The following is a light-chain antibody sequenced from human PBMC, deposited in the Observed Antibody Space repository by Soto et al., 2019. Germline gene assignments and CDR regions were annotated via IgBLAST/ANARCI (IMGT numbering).Light chain of an antibody. CDR2: QVS. J-gene: IGKJ1*01. CDR1: QGLVYSDGNTF. Sequence: DVVMTQSPLSLPVTLGQPASISCRSSQGLVYSDGNTFLNWVQQRPGQSPRRLIYQVSNRDSGGPGRFRGRWAGTYFTIKNSRGEGGDVGVYYRVPGKPWPWTFGQGNKVEIK. V-gene: IGKV2-30*01. CDR3: VPGKPWPWT.